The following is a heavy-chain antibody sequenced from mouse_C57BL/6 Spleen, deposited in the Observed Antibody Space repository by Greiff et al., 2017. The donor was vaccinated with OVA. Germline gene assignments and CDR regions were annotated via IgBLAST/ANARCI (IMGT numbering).Heavy chain of an antibody. D-gene: IGHD1-1*01. J-gene: IGHJ4*01. CDR3: ARQSYYGSSYGYAMDY. Sequence: EVKLVESGGDLVKPGGSLKLPCAASGFTFSSYGMSWVRQTPDKRLEWVATISSGGSYTYYPDSVKGRFTISRDNAKNTLYLQMSSLKSEDTAMYYCARQSYYGSSYGYAMDYWGQGTSVTVSS. CDR1: GFTFSSYG. CDR2: ISSGGSYT. V-gene: IGHV5-6*01.